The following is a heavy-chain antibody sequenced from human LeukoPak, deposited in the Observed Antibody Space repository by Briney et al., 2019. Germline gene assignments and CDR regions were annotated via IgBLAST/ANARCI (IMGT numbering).Heavy chain of an antibody. CDR1: GFTVSSSY. CDR3: AREIRYCSSTSCYPYFDY. CDR2: IYSGGST. J-gene: IGHJ4*02. D-gene: IGHD2-2*01. Sequence: QTGGSLRLSCAASGFTVSSSYMSWVRQAPGKGLEWVSVIYSGGSTYYADSVKGRFTISRDNSKNTLYLQMNSLRAEDTAVYYCAREIRYCSSTSCYPYFDYWGQGTLVTVSS. V-gene: IGHV3-53*01.